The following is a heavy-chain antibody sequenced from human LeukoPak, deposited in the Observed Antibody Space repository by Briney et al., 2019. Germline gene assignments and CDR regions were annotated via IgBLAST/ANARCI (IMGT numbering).Heavy chain of an antibody. Sequence: PSETLSLTCTVSGGSISSSSYYWGWIRQPPGKELEWIGSIYYSGSTYYNPSLKSRVTISVDTSKNQFSLKLSSVTAADTAVYYCARREAVAGTVDYWGQGTLVTVSS. CDR1: GGSISSSSYY. D-gene: IGHD6-19*01. CDR2: IYYSGST. J-gene: IGHJ4*02. V-gene: IGHV4-39*01. CDR3: ARREAVAGTVDY.